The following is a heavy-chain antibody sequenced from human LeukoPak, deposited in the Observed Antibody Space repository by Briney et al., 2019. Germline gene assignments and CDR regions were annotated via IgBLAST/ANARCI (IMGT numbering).Heavy chain of an antibody. V-gene: IGHV4-59*11. D-gene: IGHD4-17*01. CDR1: GDSISSHY. CDR2: IYHSGST. CDR3: ARDSDNYGDYVGDYWYFDL. J-gene: IGHJ2*01. Sequence: PSETLSLTCSVSGDSISSHYWSWIRQPPGKGLEWIGYIYHSGSTYYNPSLKSRVTISVDRSKNQFSLKLSSVTAADTAVYYCARDSDNYGDYVGDYWYFDLWGRGTLVTVSS.